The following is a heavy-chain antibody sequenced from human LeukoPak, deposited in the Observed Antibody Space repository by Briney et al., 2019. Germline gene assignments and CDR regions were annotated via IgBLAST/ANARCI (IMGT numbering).Heavy chain of an antibody. V-gene: IGHV3-64*01. CDR2: ISSNGGST. D-gene: IGHD3-10*01. CDR1: GFTLSSYA. Sequence: GGSLRLSCAASGFTLSSYAMHRVRQAPGKGLEYVSAISSNGGSTYYANSVKGRFTISRDNSKNTLYLQMGSLRAEDMAVYYCARSGSSYYYYYMDVWGKGTTVTVS. CDR3: ARSGSSYYYYYMDV. J-gene: IGHJ6*03.